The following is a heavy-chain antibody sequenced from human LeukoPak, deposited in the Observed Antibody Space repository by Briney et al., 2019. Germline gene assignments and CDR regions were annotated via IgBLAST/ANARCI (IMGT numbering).Heavy chain of an antibody. J-gene: IGHJ4*02. V-gene: IGHV1-18*01. CDR2: ISAYNGNT. D-gene: IGHD3-22*01. CDR3: ARALYYYDSSGYYYFDY. CDR1: GYTFTSYG. Sequence: ASVKVSCKASGYTFTSYGISWVRQAPGQGLEWVGWISAYNGNTNYAQKLQGRVTMTTDTSTSTAYMELRSLRSDDTAVYYCARALYYYDSSGYYYFDYWGQGTLVTVSS.